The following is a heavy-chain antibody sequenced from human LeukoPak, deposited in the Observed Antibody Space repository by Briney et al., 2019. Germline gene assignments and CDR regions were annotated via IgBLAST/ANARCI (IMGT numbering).Heavy chain of an antibody. D-gene: IGHD1-26*01. J-gene: IGHJ4*02. Sequence: PGRSLRLSCAASGLTFSSYGMHWVRQAPGKGLEWVAVIWYDGSNKYYADSVKGRFTISRDNSKNTLYLQMNSLRAEDTAVYYCARDPGREFDYWGQGTLVTVSS. CDR1: GLTFSSYG. V-gene: IGHV3-33*01. CDR3: ARDPGREFDY. CDR2: IWYDGSNK.